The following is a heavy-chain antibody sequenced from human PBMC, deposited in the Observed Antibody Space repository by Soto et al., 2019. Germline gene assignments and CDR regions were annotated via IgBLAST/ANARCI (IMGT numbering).Heavy chain of an antibody. Sequence: GVLRLSCVASGFTFSSYNMNWVRQAPGKGLEWVSSISSSSSYRDYADSVKGRFTISRDNSKSTLYLQMNSLRAEDTALYYCAKGRSYYYYYGVDVWGQGTTVTVSS. CDR3: AKGRSYYYYYGVDV. J-gene: IGHJ6*02. CDR1: GFTFSSYN. CDR2: ISSSSSYR. V-gene: IGHV3-21*04.